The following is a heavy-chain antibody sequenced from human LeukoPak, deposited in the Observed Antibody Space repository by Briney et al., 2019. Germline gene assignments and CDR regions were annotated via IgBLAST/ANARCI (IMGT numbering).Heavy chain of an antibody. CDR3: ARDRRRQPLYDSDY. V-gene: IGHV3-23*01. D-gene: IGHD5-18*01. CDR1: GFTFGSYS. CDR2: IVESGSTT. J-gene: IGHJ4*02. Sequence: GGSLRLSCVASGFTFGSYSMSWVRQAPGKGLEWVSSIVESGSTTFFADSVKGRFTISRDNSKNTLYLQMNGLRAEDTALYFCARDRRRQPLYDSDYWGQGTLVTVSS.